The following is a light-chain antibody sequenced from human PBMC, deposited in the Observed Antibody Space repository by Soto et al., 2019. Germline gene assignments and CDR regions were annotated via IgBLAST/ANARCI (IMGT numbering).Light chain of an antibody. CDR1: QSVTSQ. J-gene: IGKJ1*01. CDR3: QQYNNWHTWT. V-gene: IGKV3-15*01. Sequence: EIWMTQYPATLSVSPGERATLSCRASQSVTSQFAWYQQKPGQAPRLLIYDASTRATGIPARFSGSGSGTEFTLTISSLKTEDFAVYYCQQYNNWHTWTFGRGTKVDIK. CDR2: DAS.